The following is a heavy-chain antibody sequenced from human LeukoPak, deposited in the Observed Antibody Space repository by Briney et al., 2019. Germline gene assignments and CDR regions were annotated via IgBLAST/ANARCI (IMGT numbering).Heavy chain of an antibody. CDR3: ARGGDGVVVVVAAIPIDAFDI. CDR2: IYYSGST. V-gene: IGHV4-59*12. Sequence: SETLSLTCTVSGGSISSYYWSWIRQPPGKGLEWIGYIYYSGSTYYNPSLKSRVTISVDTSKNQFSLKLSSVTAADTAVYYCARGGDGVVVVVAAIPIDAFDIWGQGTMVTVSS. CDR1: GGSISSYY. J-gene: IGHJ3*02. D-gene: IGHD2-15*01.